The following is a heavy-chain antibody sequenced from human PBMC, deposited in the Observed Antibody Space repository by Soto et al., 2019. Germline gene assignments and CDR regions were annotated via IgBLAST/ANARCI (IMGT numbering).Heavy chain of an antibody. V-gene: IGHV3-66*01. CDR1: GFTVNSNY. D-gene: IGHD3-9*01. Sequence: EVQLVESGGGLVQPGGSLRLSCAASGFTVNSNYMSWVRQAPGKGLEWVSVIYSDGSTYYADSVKGRFIISRDNSNNTLYFQMNSLRAEDTAVYYCATLTKYDILTGFYPCWGQGTPVTVSP. J-gene: IGHJ4*02. CDR2: IYSDGST. CDR3: ATLTKYDILTGFYPC.